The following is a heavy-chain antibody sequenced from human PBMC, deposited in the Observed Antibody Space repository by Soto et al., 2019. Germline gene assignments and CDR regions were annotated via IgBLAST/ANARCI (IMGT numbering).Heavy chain of an antibody. J-gene: IGHJ4*02. CDR3: AKDPSSGYYPHFDY. CDR2: ISYDGSNK. CDR1: GFTFSSCG. V-gene: IGHV3-30*18. D-gene: IGHD3-22*01. Sequence: GGSLRLSCAASGFTFSSCGMHRVRQAPGKGLERVAVISYDGSNKYYEDSVKGRFTIYRDNSKNTLYLQMNSLRAEDTAVYYCAKDPSSGYYPHFDYWGQGTLVTVSS.